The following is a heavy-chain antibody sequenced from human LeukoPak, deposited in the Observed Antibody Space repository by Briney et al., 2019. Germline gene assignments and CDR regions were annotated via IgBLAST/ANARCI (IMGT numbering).Heavy chain of an antibody. CDR2: VSGSGGTT. D-gene: IGHD6-19*01. V-gene: IGHV3-23*01. CDR3: AKRRYSSGWSTDAFDI. Sequence: GGSLRLSCAASGFTFSYHGVSWVRQAPGRGLEWVSTVSGSGGTTYYADSVKGRFTITSDNSKNMLYLQMHSLRAEDTAIYYRAKRRYSSGWSTDAFDIWGQGTMVTVSS. CDR1: GFTFSYHG. J-gene: IGHJ3*02.